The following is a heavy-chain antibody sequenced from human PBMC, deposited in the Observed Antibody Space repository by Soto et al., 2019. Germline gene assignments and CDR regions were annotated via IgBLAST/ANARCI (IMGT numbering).Heavy chain of an antibody. D-gene: IGHD4-17*01. J-gene: IGHJ5*02. CDR1: GFTIDTYA. CDR2: INWDSGKI. Sequence: TGGSLRLSCAASGFTIDTYAMHWVRQAPGKGLEWVAGINWDSGKIGYADSVKGRFSISRDHAKNSLYLQMSSLKPEDTAFYFCARDNPGIYGDHESNWFDPWGQGNLVTVSS. V-gene: IGHV3-9*01. CDR3: ARDNPGIYGDHESNWFDP.